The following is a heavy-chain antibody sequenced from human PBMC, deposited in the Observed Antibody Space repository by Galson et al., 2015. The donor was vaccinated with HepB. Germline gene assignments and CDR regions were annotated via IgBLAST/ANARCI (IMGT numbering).Heavy chain of an antibody. Sequence: QSGAEVKKPGESLKISCKGSGYRFTSYWIGWVRQMPGKGLEWMGIIFPGDSDSRYSPSFQGQVTISADKSINTAYLQWSSLKASDTAIYYCASHGAADAGMVTEYDYAMGVWGQGTTVTVSS. CDR3: ASHGAADAGMVTEYDYAMGV. CDR1: GYRFTSYW. CDR2: IFPGDSDS. D-gene: IGHD5-18*01. J-gene: IGHJ6*02. V-gene: IGHV5-51*01.